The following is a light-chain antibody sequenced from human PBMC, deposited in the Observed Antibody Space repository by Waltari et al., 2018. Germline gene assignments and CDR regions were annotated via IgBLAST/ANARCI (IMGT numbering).Light chain of an antibody. V-gene: IGKV3-20*01. J-gene: IGKJ2*01. CDR1: QSVTSNY. Sequence: EIVLTQSPGTLYLSPGERATLSCRASQSVTSNYLAWYQQKPGQAPRLLIYGASSRATGIPDRFSGSGSGTDFTLTISRVEPEDFAVYYCQQYSGSPNTFGQGTMLEIK. CDR2: GAS. CDR3: QQYSGSPNT.